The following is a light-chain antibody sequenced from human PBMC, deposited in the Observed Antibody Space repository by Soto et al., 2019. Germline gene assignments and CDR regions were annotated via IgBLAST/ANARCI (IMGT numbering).Light chain of an antibody. J-gene: IGLJ2*01. CDR3: AAWDDSLNGVV. Sequence: QSVLTQPPSASGTPGQRVTVSCSGSSSNIGGNSVNWYQQLPGTAPKLLIYSNKQRPSGVPDRFSGSKSGTSASLAISGLQSEDEADYYCAAWDDSLNGVVFGGGTKVTVL. V-gene: IGLV1-44*01. CDR2: SNK. CDR1: SSNIGGNS.